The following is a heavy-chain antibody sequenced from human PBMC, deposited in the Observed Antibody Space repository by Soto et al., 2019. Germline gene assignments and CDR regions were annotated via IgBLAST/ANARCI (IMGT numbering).Heavy chain of an antibody. Sequence: QVQLVESGGGLVKRGGSLRLSCAASGFTFSDYYMSWIRQAPGKGLEWVSYISSSSSYTNYADSVKGRFTISRDNAKNSLYLQMNSLRAEDTAVYYCARDHHRYSGYDYVDYWGQGTLVTVSS. V-gene: IGHV3-11*05. CDR2: ISSSSSYT. J-gene: IGHJ4*02. CDR3: ARDHHRYSGYDYVDY. CDR1: GFTFSDYY. D-gene: IGHD5-12*01.